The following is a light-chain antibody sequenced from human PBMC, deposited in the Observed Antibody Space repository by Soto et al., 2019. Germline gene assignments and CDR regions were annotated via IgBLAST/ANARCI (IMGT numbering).Light chain of an antibody. CDR1: SSDVGGYNY. J-gene: IGLJ2*01. CDR2: EVS. V-gene: IGLV2-14*01. CDR3: SSYTTSSTVV. Sequence: QSALTQPASVSGSPGQSITISCTGTSSDVGGYNYVSWYQQHPGKAPKLMIYEVSNRPSGVSSRVSGSKSGNTASLTISGLQAEDEADYYCSSYTTSSTVVFGGGTKLTVL.